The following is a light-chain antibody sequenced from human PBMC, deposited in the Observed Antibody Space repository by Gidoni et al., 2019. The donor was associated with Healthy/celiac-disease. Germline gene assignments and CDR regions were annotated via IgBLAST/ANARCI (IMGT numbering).Light chain of an antibody. CDR2: DAS. CDR1: QSISSG. Sequence: DLQMTQSPSTLSASVGDRVTITCRASQSISSGLAWYQQKPGKAPKLLIYDASSLESGVPSRFSGSGSGTEFTLTISSLQPDDFATYYCQQYNSYSPWTFGQGTKVEIK. J-gene: IGKJ1*01. CDR3: QQYNSYSPWT. V-gene: IGKV1-5*01.